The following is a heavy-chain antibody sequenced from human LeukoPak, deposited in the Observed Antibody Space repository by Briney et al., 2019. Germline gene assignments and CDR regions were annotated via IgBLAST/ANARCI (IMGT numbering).Heavy chain of an antibody. CDR3: ARDHERGSGDNWAINRFDP. D-gene: IGHD3-10*01. J-gene: IGHJ5*02. Sequence: GTSLRLSCAASGFTFNTYAMHWVRQAPGKGLAGVAGISYDGSGKYYTDSVKGRFTISSDNSENTLYLEMNSLRPEDSAVYYCARDHERGSGDNWAINRFDPWGQGTLVTVSS. V-gene: IGHV3-30*04. CDR1: GFTFNTYA. CDR2: ISYDGSGK.